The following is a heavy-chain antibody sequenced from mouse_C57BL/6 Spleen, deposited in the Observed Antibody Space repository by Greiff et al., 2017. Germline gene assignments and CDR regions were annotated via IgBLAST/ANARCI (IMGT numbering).Heavy chain of an antibody. J-gene: IGHJ1*03. V-gene: IGHV1-52*01. CDR2: IDPSDSET. D-gene: IGHD1-1*01. CDR3: ARSPDYYGSSYGYCDV. CDR1: GYTFTSYW. Sequence: QVQLKQPGAELVRPGSSVKLSCKASGYTFTSYWLHWVKQRPIQGLEWIGNIDPSDSETHYNQKFKDKATLTVDKSSSTAYMQLSSLTSEDSAVYYCARSPDYYGSSYGYCDVWGTGTTVTVSS.